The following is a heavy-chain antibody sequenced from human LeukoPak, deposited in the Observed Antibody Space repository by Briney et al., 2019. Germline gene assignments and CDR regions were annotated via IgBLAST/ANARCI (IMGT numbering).Heavy chain of an antibody. Sequence: GGSLRLSCGASGITFKNYGMNWVRQAPGKGLEWVSTINTSGGRTYYADSVKGRFTISRDNSKNTLYLQMNSLRAEDTAVYYCTRREDCGGDCPYYFDYWGQGTLVTVSS. CDR3: TRREDCGGDCPYYFDY. CDR2: INTSGGRT. J-gene: IGHJ4*02. CDR1: GITFKNYG. D-gene: IGHD2-21*02. V-gene: IGHV3-23*01.